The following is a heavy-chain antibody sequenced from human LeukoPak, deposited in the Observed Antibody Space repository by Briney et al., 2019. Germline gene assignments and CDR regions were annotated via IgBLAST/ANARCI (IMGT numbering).Heavy chain of an antibody. V-gene: IGHV4-39*07. D-gene: IGHD6-13*01. CDR3: VKIMLAAAGTLIDY. J-gene: IGHJ4*02. CDR1: GGSISSSSYY. CDR2: IYYSGST. Sequence: SETLSLTCTVSGGSISSSSYYWGWIRQPPGKGLEWIGSIYYSGSTYYNPSLKSRVTISVDTSKSQFSLKLSSVTAADTAVYYCVKIMLAAAGTLIDYWGQGTLVTVSS.